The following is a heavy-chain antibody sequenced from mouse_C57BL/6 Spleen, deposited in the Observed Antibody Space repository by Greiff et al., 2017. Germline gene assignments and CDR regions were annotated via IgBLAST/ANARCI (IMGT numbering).Heavy chain of an antibody. Sequence: QVQLQQPGAELVMPGASVKLSCKASGYTFTSYWMHWVKQRPGQGLEWIGEIDPSASYTNYNQKFKGKSTLTVDKSSSTAYMQLSSLTSEDSAVYFCASYGSSYSWYFDVWGTGTTVTVSS. CDR2: IDPSASYT. J-gene: IGHJ1*03. CDR3: ASYGSSYSWYFDV. CDR1: GYTFTSYW. D-gene: IGHD1-1*01. V-gene: IGHV1-69*01.